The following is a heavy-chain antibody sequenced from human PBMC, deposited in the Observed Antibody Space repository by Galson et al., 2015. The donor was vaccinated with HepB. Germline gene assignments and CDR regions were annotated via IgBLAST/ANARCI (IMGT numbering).Heavy chain of an antibody. D-gene: IGHD3-3*01. CDR2: ISGSGSST. Sequence: SLRLSCAASGFTLSSSAMSWVRQAPGKGLEWVSAISGSGSSTYYADSVKGRFTISRDNSKNTLFLQMDSLRAEDTAIYYCAKDRHLFRFLAEYFQHWGQGTLVTVSS. J-gene: IGHJ1*01. CDR1: GFTLSSSA. CDR3: AKDRHLFRFLAEYFQH. V-gene: IGHV3-23*01.